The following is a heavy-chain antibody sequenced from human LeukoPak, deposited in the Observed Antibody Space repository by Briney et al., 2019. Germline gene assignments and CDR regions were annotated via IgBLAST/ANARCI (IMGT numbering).Heavy chain of an antibody. CDR1: GFTFDDYA. V-gene: IGHV3-9*01. D-gene: IGHD3-3*01. J-gene: IGHJ6*02. Sequence: PGRSLRLSCAASGFTFDDYAMHWVRQAPGKGLEWVSGISWNSGSIGYADSVKGRFTISRDNAKNSLYLQMNSLRAEDTAVYYCAKDRGITIFGVVIYNGMDVWGQGTTVTVSS. CDR2: ISWNSGSI. CDR3: AKDRGITIFGVVIYNGMDV.